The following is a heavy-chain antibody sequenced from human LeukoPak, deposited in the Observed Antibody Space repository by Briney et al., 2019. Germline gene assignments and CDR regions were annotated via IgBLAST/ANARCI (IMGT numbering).Heavy chain of an antibody. CDR1: GYTFTSYG. J-gene: IGHJ4*02. CDR2: IIPIFGTA. D-gene: IGHD4-17*01. Sequence: SVKVSCKASGYTFTSYGISWVRQAPGQGLEWMGGIIPIFGTANYAQKFQGRVTITADESTSTAYMELSSLRSEDTAVYYCARGIPNPGDYWLDYWGQGTLVTVSS. V-gene: IGHV1-69*13. CDR3: ARGIPNPGDYWLDY.